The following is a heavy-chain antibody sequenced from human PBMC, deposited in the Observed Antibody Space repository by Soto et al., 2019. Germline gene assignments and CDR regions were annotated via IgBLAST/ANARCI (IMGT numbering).Heavy chain of an antibody. CDR1: GFTVSSNY. D-gene: IGHD6-13*01. CDR2: IYSGGST. Sequence: EVQLVESGGGLIQPGGSLRLSCAASGFTVSSNYMSWVRQAPGKGLEWVSVIYSGGSTYYADSVKGRFTISRDNSKNTLYLQMNSLRAADTAVYYCARRGYSSSWYPDDAFDIWGQGTMVTVSS. CDR3: ARRGYSSSWYPDDAFDI. V-gene: IGHV3-66*01. J-gene: IGHJ3*02.